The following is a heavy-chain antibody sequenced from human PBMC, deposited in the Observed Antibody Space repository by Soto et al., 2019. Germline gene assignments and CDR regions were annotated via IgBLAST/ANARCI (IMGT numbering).Heavy chain of an antibody. V-gene: IGHV3-30*18. CDR3: AKVMTTVTTVGAFDI. CDR2: ISYDGSNK. J-gene: IGHJ3*02. Sequence: QVQLVESGGGVVQPGRSLRLSCAASGFTFSSYGMHWVRQAPGKGLEWVAVISYDGSNKYYADSVKGRFTISRDNSKNTLYLQMNSLRAEDTAVYYCAKVMTTVTTVGAFDIWGQGTMVTVSS. CDR1: GFTFSSYG. D-gene: IGHD4-17*01.